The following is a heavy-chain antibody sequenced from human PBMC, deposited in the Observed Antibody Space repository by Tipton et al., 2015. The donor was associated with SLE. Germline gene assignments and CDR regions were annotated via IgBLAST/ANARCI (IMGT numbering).Heavy chain of an antibody. CDR3: VRHSFSGDYFDF. Sequence: LVQSGPAVKKPGDSLTISCKGSGYRFTDYWITWVRQMPGKSLEWMGITQLGDTGPRYSPSFRGQVTISADKSINTVYLQWSSLKASDTALYYCVRHSFSGDYFDFWGQGTLLTVSS. V-gene: IGHV5-51*01. D-gene: IGHD1-26*01. CDR1: GYRFTDYW. J-gene: IGHJ4*02. CDR2: TQLGDTGP.